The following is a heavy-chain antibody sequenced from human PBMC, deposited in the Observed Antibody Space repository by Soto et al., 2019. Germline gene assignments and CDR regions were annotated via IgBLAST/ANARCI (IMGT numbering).Heavy chain of an antibody. CDR3: AREWRRGLAAADLHP. D-gene: IGHD6-13*01. CDR1: GYTFTGYY. J-gene: IGHJ5*02. CDR2: INPNSGGT. Sequence: ASVKVSCKASGYTFTGYYMHWVRQAPGQGLEWMGWINPNSGGTNYAQKFRGRVTMTRDTSISTAYMELSRLRSDDTAVYYCAREWRRGLAAADLHPWGQGTLVTVSS. V-gene: IGHV1-2*02.